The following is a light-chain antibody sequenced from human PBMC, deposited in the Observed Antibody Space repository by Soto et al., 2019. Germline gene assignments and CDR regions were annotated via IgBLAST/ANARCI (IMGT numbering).Light chain of an antibody. J-gene: IGKJ1*01. CDR3: QQYGNSPT. CDR1: QSVRSN. CDR2: GAS. Sequence: IVMTQSPATLSVSPGERVTLSCRASQSVRSNLVWYQQRPGQAPRLLMYGASRRATGIPDRFSGSGSGTDFTLTISRLEPEDFAVFYCQQYGNSPTFGQGTKVDIK. V-gene: IGKV3-20*01.